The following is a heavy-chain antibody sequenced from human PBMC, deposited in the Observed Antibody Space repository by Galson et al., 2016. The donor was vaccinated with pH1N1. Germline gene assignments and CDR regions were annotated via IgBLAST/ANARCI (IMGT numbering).Heavy chain of an antibody. V-gene: IGHV1-69*13. CDR2: IIGMFGTT. Sequence: SVKVSCKASGAPFSSYAISWLRQAPGQGLEWMGGIIGMFGTTHYAQKFQGRLTIIADESTSTAYMELSGLTSDDTALYFCATGSGNSWFDPWGQGTLVTVSS. D-gene: IGHD3-10*01. CDR1: GAPFSSYA. CDR3: ATGSGNSWFDP. J-gene: IGHJ5*02.